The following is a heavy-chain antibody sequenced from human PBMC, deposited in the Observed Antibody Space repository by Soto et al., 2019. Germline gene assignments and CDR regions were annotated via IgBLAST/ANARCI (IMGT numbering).Heavy chain of an antibody. CDR1: GGSISSGDYY. CDR2: IYYSGST. Sequence: SETLSLTCTVSGGSISSGDYYWSWIRQPPGKGLEWIGYIYYSGSTYYNPSLKSRVTISVDTSKNQFSLKLSSVTAADTAVYYCARAGNSGGSGYDFDYWGQGTLVTVSS. CDR3: ARAGNSGGSGYDFDY. J-gene: IGHJ4*02. D-gene: IGHD5-12*01. V-gene: IGHV4-30-4*01.